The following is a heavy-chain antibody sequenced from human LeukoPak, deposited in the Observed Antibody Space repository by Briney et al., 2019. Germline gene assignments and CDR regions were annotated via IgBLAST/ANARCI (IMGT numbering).Heavy chain of an antibody. J-gene: IGHJ4*02. V-gene: IGHV3-23*01. CDR2: IADTGGST. D-gene: IGHD6-6*01. Sequence: PGGSLRLSCAASGFTFGTYAMSWVRQAPGKVLEWVSAIADTGGSTYSADSVKGRFTISRDNSENTLYLQMNSLRAEDTAVYYCAKGSSGGRPYYFDYWGQGTLVTVSS. CDR1: GFTFGTYA. CDR3: AKGSSGGRPYYFDY.